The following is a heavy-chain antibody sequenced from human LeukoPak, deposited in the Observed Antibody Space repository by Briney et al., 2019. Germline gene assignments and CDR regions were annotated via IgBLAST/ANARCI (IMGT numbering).Heavy chain of an antibody. Sequence: ASVKVSCKASGYIFTDYEMNWVRQAPGQGLEWMGWINTNTGTPTYAQGFTGRFVFSLDTSVNTAYLRISSLKAEDTAVYYCARGGIELWFDHWGQGTPVTVSS. V-gene: IGHV7-4-1*02. CDR2: INTNTGTP. CDR3: ARGGIELWFDH. J-gene: IGHJ5*02. D-gene: IGHD1-7*01. CDR1: GYIFTDYE.